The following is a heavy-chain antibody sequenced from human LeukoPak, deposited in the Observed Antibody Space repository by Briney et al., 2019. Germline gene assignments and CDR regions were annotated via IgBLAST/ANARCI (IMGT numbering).Heavy chain of an antibody. CDR2: TYYRSKWYS. J-gene: IGHJ4*02. CDR1: GDSVSSNSVA. D-gene: IGHD6-19*01. V-gene: IGHV6-1*01. Sequence: SQTLSLTCDISGDSVSSNSVAWSWIRQSPSRGLEWLGRTYYRSKWYSDYGVSVRGRITVSLDTSKNQFSLKLDSVNPEDTAVYYCARYSSSGWYFDFWGQGSLVTVSS. CDR3: ARYSSSGWYFDF.